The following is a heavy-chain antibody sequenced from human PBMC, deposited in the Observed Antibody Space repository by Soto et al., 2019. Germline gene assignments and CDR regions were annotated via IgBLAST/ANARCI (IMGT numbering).Heavy chain of an antibody. CDR3: ARDPGTDEAMDY. Sequence: PGGSLRLSCPASGFSFSSFAMTWARQSPGRGLEWVSAISGSGSPTYYADSVKGRFTISRDNSKNTLYLEMNSLTAEDTAVYYCARDPGTDEAMDYWGQGTLVTVSS. CDR1: GFSFSSFA. CDR2: ISGSGSPT. J-gene: IGHJ4*02. V-gene: IGHV3-23*01.